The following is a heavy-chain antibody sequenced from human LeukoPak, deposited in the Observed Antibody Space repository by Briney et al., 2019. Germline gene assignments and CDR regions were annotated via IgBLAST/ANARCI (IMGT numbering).Heavy chain of an antibody. D-gene: IGHD2-2*02. CDR1: GFPFDDYG. CDR2: IIWKGDSI. J-gene: IGHJ5*02. V-gene: IGHV3-20*04. CDR3: TRDPIPFYCNSFTCYSPNWFDP. Sequence: GGSLRLSCAASGFPFDDYGMSCVRQAPGKGLEWVSAIIWKGDSIGYADSVKGRLTISRDNAKKSLYLQMNSLRAEDTALYYFTRDPIPFYCNSFTCYSPNWFDPGGQGTLATAPS.